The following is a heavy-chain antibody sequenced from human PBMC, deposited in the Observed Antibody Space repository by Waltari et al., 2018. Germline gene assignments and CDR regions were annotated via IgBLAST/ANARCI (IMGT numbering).Heavy chain of an antibody. CDR1: GFAFDTYA. V-gene: IGHV3-23*03. CDR3: AKDLRDYSNDY. D-gene: IGHD4-4*01. J-gene: IGHJ4*02. CDR2: IYGGGSPT. Sequence: EVQLLASGGGLVQSGGCLRLSCAASGFAFDTYAMTWVRQAPGKGLEWVSLIYGGGSPTHYADSVKGRFTISRDDSKNTLFLEMNSLRVEDTAVYYCAKDLRDYSNDYWGQGTLVTVSS.